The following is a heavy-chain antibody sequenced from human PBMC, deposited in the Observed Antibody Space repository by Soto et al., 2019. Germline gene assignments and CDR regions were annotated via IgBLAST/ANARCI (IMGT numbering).Heavy chain of an antibody. Sequence: EVQLVESGEGLVQPGGSLRLSCAASGFTFTSYEMNWVRQAPGKGLEWVSYISSSGSTIYYADSVKGRFTISRDNAKNSLYLQVNSLRPEDTAVYYCARDLRGYSGDEYYYQYGMDVWGQGTTVTVSS. J-gene: IGHJ6*02. D-gene: IGHD5-12*01. CDR1: GFTFTSYE. CDR2: ISSSGSTI. V-gene: IGHV3-48*03. CDR3: ARDLRGYSGDEYYYQYGMDV.